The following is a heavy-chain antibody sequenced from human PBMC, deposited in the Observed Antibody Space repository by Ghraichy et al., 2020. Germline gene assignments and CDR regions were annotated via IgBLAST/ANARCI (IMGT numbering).Heavy chain of an antibody. CDR3: ARDQDDIFDY. D-gene: IGHD3-9*01. V-gene: IGHV6-1*01. CDR1: GDSVSSNSAA. CDR2: TYYRSKWYN. J-gene: IGHJ4*02. Sequence: SETLSLTCVISGDSVSSNSAAWDWIRQSPSRGLEWLGRTYYRSKWYNDYAVSVKSRIAINPDTSKNQFSLQLNSVTPEDTAVYYCARDQDDIFDYWGQGTLVIVSS.